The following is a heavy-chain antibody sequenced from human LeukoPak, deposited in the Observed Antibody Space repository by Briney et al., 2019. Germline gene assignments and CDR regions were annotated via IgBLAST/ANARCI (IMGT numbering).Heavy chain of an antibody. J-gene: IGHJ4*02. D-gene: IGHD3-10*01. V-gene: IGHV4-61*02. CDR3: ARLNNYGSGSYRY. Sequence: SQTLSLTCTVSGGSISSGSYYWSWIRQPAGKGLEWIGRIYTRGSTNYNPSLKSRVTISVDTSKNQFSLKLSSVTAADTAVYYCARLNNYGSGSYRYWGQGTLVTVSS. CDR2: IYTRGST. CDR1: GGSISSGSYY.